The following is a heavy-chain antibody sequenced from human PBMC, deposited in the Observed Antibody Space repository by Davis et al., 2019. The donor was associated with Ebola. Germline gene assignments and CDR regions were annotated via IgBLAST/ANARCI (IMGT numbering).Heavy chain of an antibody. CDR3: ARAGSWTTVTTRNYGMDV. V-gene: IGHV4-34*01. CDR1: GGSFSGYY. D-gene: IGHD4-11*01. CDR2: IHHSGST. Sequence: MPSETLSLTCAVYGGSFSGYYWSWIRQPPGKGLEWIGEIHHSGSTNYNPSLKSRVTISVDTSKNQFSLKLSSVTAADTAVYYCARAGSWTTVTTRNYGMDVWGQGTTVTVSS. J-gene: IGHJ6*02.